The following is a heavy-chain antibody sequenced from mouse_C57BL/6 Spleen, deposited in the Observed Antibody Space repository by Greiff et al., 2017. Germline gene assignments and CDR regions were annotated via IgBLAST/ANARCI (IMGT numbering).Heavy chain of an antibody. CDR3: ARSNGNYVDWYFDV. J-gene: IGHJ1*03. D-gene: IGHD2-1*01. CDR1: GYTFTSYW. V-gene: IGHV1-53*01. Sequence: QVQLQQPGTELVKPGASVKLSCKAFGYTFTSYWMHWVKQRPGQGLEWIGNINPSNGGTNYNEKFKSKATLTVDKSSSTAYMQLSSLTSEDSAVYYCARSNGNYVDWYFDVWGTGTTVTVSS. CDR2: INPSNGGT.